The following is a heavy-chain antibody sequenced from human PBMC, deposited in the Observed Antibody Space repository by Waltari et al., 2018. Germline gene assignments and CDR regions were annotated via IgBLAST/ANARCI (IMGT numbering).Heavy chain of an antibody. J-gene: IGHJ4*02. CDR2: INHSGST. CDR1: GGSFSGYY. Sequence: QVQLQQWGAGLLKPSETLSLTCAVYGGSFSGYYWSWIRHPPGQGLEWIGEINHSGSTNYNPSLKSRVTISVDTSKNQFSLKLSSVTAADTAVYYCARGYSPVEQWLVRSYYFDYWGQGTLVTVSS. V-gene: IGHV4-34*01. CDR3: ARGYSPVEQWLVRSYYFDY. D-gene: IGHD6-19*01.